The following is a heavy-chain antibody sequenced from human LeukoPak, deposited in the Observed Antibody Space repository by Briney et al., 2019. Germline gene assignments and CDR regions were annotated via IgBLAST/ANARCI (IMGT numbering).Heavy chain of an antibody. J-gene: IGHJ5*02. Sequence: GASVKVSCKASGYTFINYGISWVRQAPGQGLEWMGWMNPNSGNTGYAQKFQGRVTMTRNTSISTAYMEVSSLRSEDTAVYYCARDNDYTGFDPWGQGTLVTVSS. CDR2: MNPNSGNT. D-gene: IGHD4-11*01. CDR3: ARDNDYTGFDP. CDR1: GYTFINYG. V-gene: IGHV1-8*02.